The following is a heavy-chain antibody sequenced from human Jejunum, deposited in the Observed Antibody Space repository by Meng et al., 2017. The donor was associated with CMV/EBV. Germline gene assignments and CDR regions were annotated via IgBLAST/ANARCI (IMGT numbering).Heavy chain of an antibody. CDR1: GFSFSSDT. D-gene: IGHD3-3*01. Sequence: GFSFSSDTMNWVRRAPGKGLEWVSSISSRESFIYYADSVKGRFTISRDTAKNSLYLQMNSLRAEDTAIYYCARGSDFRYGIDVWGQGTTVTVSS. CDR3: ARGSDFRYGIDV. V-gene: IGHV3-21*01. CDR2: ISSRESFI. J-gene: IGHJ6*02.